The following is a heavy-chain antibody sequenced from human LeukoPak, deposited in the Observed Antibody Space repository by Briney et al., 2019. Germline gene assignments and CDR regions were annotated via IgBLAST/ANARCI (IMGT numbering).Heavy chain of an antibody. V-gene: IGHV4-39*07. D-gene: IGHD6-6*01. CDR1: GGSISSSSYY. CDR3: ARGVARSSKFHFSYYFDY. J-gene: IGHJ4*02. Sequence: SETLSLTCTVSGGSISSSSYYWGWIRQPPGKGLEWIGSIYHSGSTYYNPSLKSRVTISVDTSKNQFSLKLSSVTAADTAVYYRARGVARSSKFHFSYYFDYWGQGTLVTVSS. CDR2: IYHSGST.